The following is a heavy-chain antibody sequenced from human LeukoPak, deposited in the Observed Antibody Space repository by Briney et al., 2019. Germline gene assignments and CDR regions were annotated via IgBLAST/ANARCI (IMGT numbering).Heavy chain of an antibody. CDR2: IYSGGST. CDR3: ARDSHAMRYGMDV. V-gene: IGHV3-66*02. J-gene: IGHJ6*02. CDR1: GFTVSSNY. D-gene: IGHD2-2*01. Sequence: PGGSLTLFCAASGFTVSSNYMSWVRQAPGKGLVWVSVIYSGGSTYYADSVKGRFTISRDNSKNTLYLQMNSLRAEDTAVYYCARDSHAMRYGMDVWGQGTTVTVSS.